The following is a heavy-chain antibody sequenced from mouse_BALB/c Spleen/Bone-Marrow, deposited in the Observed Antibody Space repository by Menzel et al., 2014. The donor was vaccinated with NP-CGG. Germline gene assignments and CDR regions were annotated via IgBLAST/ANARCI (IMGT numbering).Heavy chain of an antibody. CDR2: IDPENGDT. CDR3: NGNDYAMDY. CDR1: GFNIKDYY. V-gene: IGHV14-4*02. J-gene: IGHJ4*01. D-gene: IGHD2-1*01. Sequence: EVQLQESGAELVRSGASVKLSCTASGFNIKDYYMHWVKQRPEQGLEWIGWIDPENGDTEYAPKFQGKATMTADTSSNTAYLQLSSLTSEDTAVYYCNGNDYAMDYWGQGTSVTVSS.